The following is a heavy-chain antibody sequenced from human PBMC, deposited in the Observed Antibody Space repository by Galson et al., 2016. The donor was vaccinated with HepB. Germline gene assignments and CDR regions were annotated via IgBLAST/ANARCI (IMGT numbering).Heavy chain of an antibody. D-gene: IGHD2/OR15-2a*01. J-gene: IGHJ5*02. Sequence: CAISGDSVSSNSAAWTWIRQSPLRGLEWLGRTYYRSKWYNDYAVSVKSRISIHPDTSKNQFSLQLNSVTPEDTAVYYCARVRCSTFRCQNWFDPWGQGTRLPVTS. CDR2: TYYRSKWYN. CDR1: GDSVSSNSAA. CDR3: ARVRCSTFRCQNWFDP. V-gene: IGHV6-1*01.